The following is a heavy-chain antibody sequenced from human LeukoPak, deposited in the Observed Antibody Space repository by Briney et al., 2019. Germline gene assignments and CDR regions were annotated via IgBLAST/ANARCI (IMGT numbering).Heavy chain of an antibody. V-gene: IGHV4-59*11. Sequence: SETLSLTCTVSGGSISSHYLNWIRQPPGRGLEWIGYIYYNGNSNYNPPPKSRVTMSLDTSKNQFSLKLSSVTAVDTAVYYCARDRGSGTYYDAFDVWGQGTLVTVSS. D-gene: IGHD1-26*01. J-gene: IGHJ3*01. CDR3: ARDRGSGTYYDAFDV. CDR2: IYYNGNS. CDR1: GGSISSHY.